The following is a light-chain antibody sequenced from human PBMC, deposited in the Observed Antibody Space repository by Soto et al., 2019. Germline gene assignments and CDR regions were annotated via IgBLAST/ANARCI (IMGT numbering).Light chain of an antibody. V-gene: IGKV3-11*01. CDR2: DAS. J-gene: IGKJ5*01. CDR3: QKRSNWQVT. CDR1: QSVSSY. Sequence: EIVLPQSPATLSLSPGESSPLSCQASQSVSSYLAWYQQKPGQPPRLLIYDASNRATGIPARFSGSGSGTDFTLTISSLEPEDFAVYYCQKRSNWQVTVGKGKRLAIK.